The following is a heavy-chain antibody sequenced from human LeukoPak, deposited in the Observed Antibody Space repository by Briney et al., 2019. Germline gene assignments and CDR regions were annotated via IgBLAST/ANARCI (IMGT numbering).Heavy chain of an antibody. CDR1: GFTFSSYA. CDR2: ISGSGHST. CDR3: AKGRITIFGVVIRLPLSSFDI. V-gene: IGHV3-23*01. D-gene: IGHD3-3*01. Sequence: TGGSLRLSCAASGFTFSSYAMNWVRQAPGKGLEWVSGISGSGHSTYYADSVKGRFTISRDNSKNTLFLQMNSLRAEDTAIYYCAKGRITIFGVVIRLPLSSFDIWGQGTMVTVSS. J-gene: IGHJ3*02.